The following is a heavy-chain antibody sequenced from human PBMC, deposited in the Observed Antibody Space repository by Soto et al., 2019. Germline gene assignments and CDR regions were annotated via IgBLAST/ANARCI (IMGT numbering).Heavy chain of an antibody. CDR3: ASSPNDGRPHRWFDP. CDR1: GYTFTSYA. CDR2: INAGNGNT. V-gene: IGHV1-3*01. D-gene: IGHD1-1*01. J-gene: IGHJ5*02. Sequence: ASVKVSCKASGYTFTSYAMHWVRQAPGQRLEWMGWINAGNGNTKYSQKFQGRVTITRDTSASTAYMELSSLRSEDTAVYYCASSPNDGRPHRWFDPWGQGTLVTVSS.